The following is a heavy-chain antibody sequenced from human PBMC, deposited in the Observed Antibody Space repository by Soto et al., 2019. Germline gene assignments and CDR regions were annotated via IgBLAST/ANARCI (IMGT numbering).Heavy chain of an antibody. J-gene: IGHJ3*02. CDR2: ISYDGRNK. V-gene: IGHV3-30*03. CDR1: GFSFSNFA. CDR3: ADTYFDFLGAPDI. D-gene: IGHD3-3*01. Sequence: QVQLVESGGGVVQPGRSLRLSCAASGFSFSNFAMHWVRQPPGKGLEWVAIISYDGRNKYCADSVKGRFTISRDNSKNTLYLQMDSLRPEDTAVYYCADTYFDFLGAPDIWGQGTMVTVSS.